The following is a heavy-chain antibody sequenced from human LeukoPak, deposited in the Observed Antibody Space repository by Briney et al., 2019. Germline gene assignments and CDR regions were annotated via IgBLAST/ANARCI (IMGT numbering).Heavy chain of an antibody. V-gene: IGHV3-33*01. CDR1: GFTLNSYG. D-gene: IGHD1-1*01. Sequence: GGSLRLSCAASGFTLNSYGMHWVRQAPGKGLEWVAVMWYDGSNKYYADSVKGRFTISGDNAKNSLYLQMNSLRAEDTAVYYCAREGTSNGFDIWGQGIMVTVSS. CDR2: MWYDGSNK. J-gene: IGHJ3*02. CDR3: AREGTSNGFDI.